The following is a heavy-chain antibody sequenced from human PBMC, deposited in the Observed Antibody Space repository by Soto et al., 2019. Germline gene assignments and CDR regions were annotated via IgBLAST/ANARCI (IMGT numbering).Heavy chain of an antibody. CDR1: GYTFTSYA. CDR2: INAGNGNT. J-gene: IGHJ6*02. CDR3: ARDSGGMDV. V-gene: IGHV1-3*01. Sequence: QVQLVQSGAEVKKPGASVKISCKTSGYTFTSYALHWVRQAPGQRLEWRGWINAGNGNTKYSQKFQGRVIITRDTSASTAYMELRSLRSEDTAVYYCARDSGGMDVWGQGTTVTVSS.